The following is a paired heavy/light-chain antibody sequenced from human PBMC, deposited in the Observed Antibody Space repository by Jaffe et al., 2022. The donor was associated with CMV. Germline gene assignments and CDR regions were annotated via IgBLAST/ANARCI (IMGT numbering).Light chain of an antibody. CDR3: SSYTSSSTLVV. CDR2: EVS. V-gene: IGLV2-18*02. Sequence: QSALTQPPSVSGSPGQSVTISCTGTSSDVGSYNRVSWYQQPPGTAPKLMIYEVSNRPSGVPDRFSGSKSGNTASLTISGLQAEDEADYYCSSYTSSSTLVVFGGGTKLTVL. CDR1: SSDVGSYNR. J-gene: IGLJ2*01.
Heavy chain of an antibody. CDR1: GFTFGDYA. Sequence: EVQLVESGGGLVQPGRSLRLSCTASGFTFGDYAMSWVRQAPGKGLEWVGFIRSKAYGGTTEYAASVKGRFTISRDDSKSIAYLQMNSLKTEDTAVYYCTSGWYSGSYYSAFDIWGQGTMVTVSS. V-gene: IGHV3-49*04. D-gene: IGHD1-26*01. CDR2: IRSKAYGGTT. CDR3: TSGWYSGSYYSAFDI. J-gene: IGHJ3*02.